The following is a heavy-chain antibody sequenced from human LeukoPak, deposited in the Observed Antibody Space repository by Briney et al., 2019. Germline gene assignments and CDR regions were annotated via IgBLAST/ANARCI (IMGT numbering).Heavy chain of an antibody. J-gene: IGHJ4*02. V-gene: IGHV1-18*01. CDR3: ARDKSGYDVFDY. Sequence: ASVTVSCKASGYTFTSYGISWVRQAPGQGLEWMGWISAYNGNTNYAQKLQGRVTMTTDTSTSTAYMELRSLRPDDTAVYYCARDKSGYDVFDYWGQGTLVTVSS. CDR1: GYTFTSYG. D-gene: IGHD5-12*01. CDR2: ISAYNGNT.